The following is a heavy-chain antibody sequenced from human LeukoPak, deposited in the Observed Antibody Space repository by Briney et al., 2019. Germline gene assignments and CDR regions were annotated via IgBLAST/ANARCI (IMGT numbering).Heavy chain of an antibody. J-gene: IGHJ4*02. Sequence: VASVKVSCKASGYTFTSYAISWVRQAPGQGLERMGWIRAHNGDTNHAQQLQGRVTMTTDTSTRTAYMELRSLRSEDTAVYYCARGEFIRTINTCYASALDSWGQGTLVTVSS. CDR3: ARGEFIRTINTCYASALDS. V-gene: IGHV1-18*01. CDR2: IRAHNGDT. CDR1: GYTFTSYA. D-gene: IGHD2-2*01.